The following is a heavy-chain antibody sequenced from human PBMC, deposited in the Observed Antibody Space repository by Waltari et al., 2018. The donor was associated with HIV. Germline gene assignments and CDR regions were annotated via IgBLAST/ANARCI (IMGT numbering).Heavy chain of an antibody. CDR1: GFTFSSYD. Sequence: EVQLVESGGGLVQPGGSLSLSCAASGFTFSSYDMNWVRQATGKGLEWVSAIGTAGDTYYAGSVKGRFTISRENAKNSLYLQMNSLRAEDTAVYYCARGSGSYYRWWFDPWGQGTLVTVSS. V-gene: IGHV3-13*01. CDR2: IGTAGDT. J-gene: IGHJ5*02. D-gene: IGHD1-26*01. CDR3: ARGSGSYYRWWFDP.